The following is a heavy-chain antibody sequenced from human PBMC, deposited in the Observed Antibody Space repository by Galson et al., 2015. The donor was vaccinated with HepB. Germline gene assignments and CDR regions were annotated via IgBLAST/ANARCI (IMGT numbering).Heavy chain of an antibody. Sequence: SVKVSCKASGGTFSSYTISWVRQAPGQGLEWMGRIITILGIANYAQKFQGRVTITADKSTNTADMELSSLRSEDTAVYCCARVKNYYDSSGYRYYYFDYWGQGTLVTVSS. D-gene: IGHD3-22*01. CDR3: ARVKNYYDSSGYRYYYFDY. CDR2: IITILGIA. CDR1: GGTFSSYT. V-gene: IGHV1-69*02. J-gene: IGHJ4*02.